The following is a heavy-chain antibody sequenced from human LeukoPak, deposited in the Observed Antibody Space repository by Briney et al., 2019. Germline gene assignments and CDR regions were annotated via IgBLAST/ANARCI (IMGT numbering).Heavy chain of an antibody. CDR3: ARDQRAAAGYYYYYYMDV. V-gene: IGHV1-18*01. J-gene: IGHJ6*03. D-gene: IGHD6-13*01. CDR1: GYTFTSYG. Sequence: ASEKVSCKASGYTFTSYGISWVRQAPGQGLEWMGWISAYNGNTNYAQKLQGRVTMTTDTSTSTAYMELRSLRSDDTAVYYCARDQRAAAGYYYYYYMDVWGKGTTVTVSS. CDR2: ISAYNGNT.